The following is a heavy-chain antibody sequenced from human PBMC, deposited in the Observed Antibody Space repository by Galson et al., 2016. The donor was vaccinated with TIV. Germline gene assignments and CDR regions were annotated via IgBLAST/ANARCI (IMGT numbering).Heavy chain of an antibody. CDR3: RARGDSRAHDVFDF. D-gene: IGHD3-3*01. CDR2: IKTDGSRT. CDR1: GFTFSKFW. Sequence: SLRLSCAASGFTFSKFWMHWVRQVPGKGLVWVSRIKTDGSRTDYVDAVQGRFTISRDNVKNMVYLQMDRLRVEDTAVYYCRARGDSRAHDVFDFWGRGTMVTVSS. J-gene: IGHJ3*01. V-gene: IGHV3-74*01.